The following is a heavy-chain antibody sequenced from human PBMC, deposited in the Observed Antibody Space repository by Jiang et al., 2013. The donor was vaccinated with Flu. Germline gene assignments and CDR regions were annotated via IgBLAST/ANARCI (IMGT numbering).Heavy chain of an antibody. CDR1: GGSISSYY. D-gene: IGHD5-12*01. CDR3: ARDHGGYVGDYYYYGMDV. J-gene: IGHJ6*02. CDR2: IYYSGST. V-gene: IGHV4-59*01. Sequence: GLVKPSETLSLTCTVSGGSISSYYWSWIRQPPGKELEWIGYIYYSGSTNYNPSLKSRVTISVDTSKNQFSLKLSSVTAADTAVYYCARDHGGYVGDYYYYGMDVWGQGTTVTVSS.